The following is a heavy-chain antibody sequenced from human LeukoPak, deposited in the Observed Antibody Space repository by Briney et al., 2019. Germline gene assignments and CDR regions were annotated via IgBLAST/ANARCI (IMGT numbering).Heavy chain of an antibody. Sequence: SGTLSLTCAVSGGSISSNNRWSWVRQPPGKGLEWIGEIYHSGSTNYNPSLKSRVIISVDKSKNQFSLKLSSVTAADTAVYYCASGYSDYDIFDYWGQGTLVTVSS. CDR2: IYHSGST. CDR1: GGSISSNNR. V-gene: IGHV4-4*02. D-gene: IGHD5-12*01. J-gene: IGHJ4*02. CDR3: ASGYSDYDIFDY.